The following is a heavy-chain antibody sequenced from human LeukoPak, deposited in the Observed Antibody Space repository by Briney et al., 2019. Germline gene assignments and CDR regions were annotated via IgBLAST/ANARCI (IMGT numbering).Heavy chain of an antibody. D-gene: IGHD3-9*01. Sequence: GASVKVSCKASGYTFTGYYMHWVRHAPGQGLELMGWINPNSGGTNYAQKFQGRVTMTRDTSINTAYMELSRLRSDDTAVYYCARGQGYFDWLLYSQDYWGQGTLVTVSS. V-gene: IGHV1-2*02. CDR2: INPNSGGT. J-gene: IGHJ4*02. CDR3: ARGQGYFDWLLYSQDY. CDR1: GYTFTGYY.